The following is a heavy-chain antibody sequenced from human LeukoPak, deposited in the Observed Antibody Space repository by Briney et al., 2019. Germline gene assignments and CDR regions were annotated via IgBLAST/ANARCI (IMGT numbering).Heavy chain of an antibody. D-gene: IGHD5-24*01. CDR1: GYTFTGYY. CDR2: INPNSGGT. V-gene: IGHV1-2*02. CDR3: ARSSLDGYNYDY. Sequence: EASVKVSCKASGYTFTGYYMHWVRQAPGQGLEWMGWINPNSGGTNYAQKFQGRVTMTRDTSISTAYMELSRLRSDDTAVYYCARSSLDGYNYDYWGQGTLVTVSS. J-gene: IGHJ4*02.